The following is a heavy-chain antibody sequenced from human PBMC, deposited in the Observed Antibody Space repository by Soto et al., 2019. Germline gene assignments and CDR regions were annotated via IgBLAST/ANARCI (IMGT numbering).Heavy chain of an antibody. CDR2: INPSGGSP. J-gene: IGHJ4*02. D-gene: IGHD2-8*01. Sequence: QVQLVQSGAEVKKPGASVKVSCKASGYTLTHYYIHWVRQAPGQGLEWMGMINPSGGSPDYAQKFQGRVTMTTDTSTTTVYMELSSLRSDDTAVYYCARPPFPGCINGVCYPCDHWGQGTLVTVSS. CDR1: GYTLTHYY. V-gene: IGHV1-46*01. CDR3: ARPPFPGCINGVCYPCDH.